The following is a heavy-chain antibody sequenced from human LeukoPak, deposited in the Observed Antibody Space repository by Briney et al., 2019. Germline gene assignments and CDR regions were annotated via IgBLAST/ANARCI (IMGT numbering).Heavy chain of an antibody. V-gene: IGHV7-4-1*02. Sequence: ASVKVSCKASGYTFSDYYIHWVRQAPGQGLEWMGWINTNTGNPTYAQGFTGRFVFSLDTSVNTAYLQISSLKAEDTAVYYCARVVHPYDYESSGLTYDAFDIWGQGTMVTVSS. CDR1: GYTFSDYY. D-gene: IGHD3-22*01. J-gene: IGHJ3*02. CDR3: ARVVHPYDYESSGLTYDAFDI. CDR2: INTNTGNP.